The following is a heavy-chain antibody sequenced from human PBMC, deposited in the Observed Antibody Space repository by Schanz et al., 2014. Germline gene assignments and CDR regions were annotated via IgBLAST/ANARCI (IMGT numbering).Heavy chain of an antibody. CDR1: GGSISSSNW. CDR3: ARGAGGGSGTYYGAYYNYYYMDV. Sequence: QVQLQESGPGLVKPSGTLSLTCAVSGGSISSSNWWSWVRQPPGKGLEWIGEIYHSGRTNYNPSLKSRVTISVDKSNNEFSLKLSSVTAADTAVYYGARGAGGGSGTYYGAYYNYYYMDVWGKGTTXTVSS. CDR2: IYHSGRT. D-gene: IGHD3-10*01. V-gene: IGHV4-4*02. J-gene: IGHJ6*03.